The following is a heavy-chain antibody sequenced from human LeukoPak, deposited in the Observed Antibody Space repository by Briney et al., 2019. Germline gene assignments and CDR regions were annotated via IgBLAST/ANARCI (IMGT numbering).Heavy chain of an antibody. D-gene: IGHD3-22*01. V-gene: IGHV1-18*01. CDR1: GYTFTSYG. CDR3: ARVDSSGYWYYYYYMDV. J-gene: IGHJ6*03. CDR2: ISAYNGNT. Sequence: GASVKVSYKASGYTFTSYGISWVRQAPGQGLEWMGWISAYNGNTNYAQKLQGRVTMTTDTSTSTAYMELRSLRSDDTAVYYCARVDSSGYWYYYYYMDVWGKGTTVTVSS.